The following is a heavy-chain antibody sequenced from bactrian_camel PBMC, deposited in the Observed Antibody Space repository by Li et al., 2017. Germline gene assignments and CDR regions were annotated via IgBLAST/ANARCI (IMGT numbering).Heavy chain of an antibody. CDR2: INGGGEYI. D-gene: IGHD4*01. J-gene: IGHJ4*01. CDR3: AATERVWAYNY. CDR1: GFTFSSVW. Sequence: HVQLVESGGGLVQPGGSLRLSCAASGFTFSSVWMNWVRQAPGKGLEWVSAINGGGEYILYADSVKGRFTMSRDNALNTLFLQMNGLKPEDTGKYYCAATERVWAYNYWGQGTQVTVS. V-gene: IGHV3S1*01.